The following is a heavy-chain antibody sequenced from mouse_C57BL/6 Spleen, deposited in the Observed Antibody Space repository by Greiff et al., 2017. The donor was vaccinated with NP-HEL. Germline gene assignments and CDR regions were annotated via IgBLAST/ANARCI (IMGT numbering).Heavy chain of an antibody. CDR2: IYPGDGDT. V-gene: IGHV1-82*01. CDR1: GYAFSSSW. Sequence: VQLQESGPELVKPGASVKISCKASGYAFSSSWMNWVKQRPGKGLEWIGRIYPGDGDTNYNGKFKGKATLTADKSSSTAYMQLSSLTSEDSAVYFCARQGPGAMDYWGQGTSVTVSS. J-gene: IGHJ4*01. CDR3: ARQGPGAMDY.